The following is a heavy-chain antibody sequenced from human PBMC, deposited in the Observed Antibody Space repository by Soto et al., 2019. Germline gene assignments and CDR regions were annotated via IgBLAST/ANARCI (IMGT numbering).Heavy chain of an antibody. CDR2: IGTLRDT. CDR3: ARGRSNDFTSSPPPRFDP. J-gene: IGHJ5*02. D-gene: IGHD2-21*02. CDR1: GFTFKTFD. Sequence: DVQLVESGGGLVQPGGSLTLSCAASGFTFKTFDMYWVRQVPGKGLEWVAGIGTLRDTYYSASVAGRFSISRENGRNSLYLHMRALRAEDTAVYFCARGRSNDFTSSPPPRFDPWGRGTLVTVSS. V-gene: IGHV3-13*01.